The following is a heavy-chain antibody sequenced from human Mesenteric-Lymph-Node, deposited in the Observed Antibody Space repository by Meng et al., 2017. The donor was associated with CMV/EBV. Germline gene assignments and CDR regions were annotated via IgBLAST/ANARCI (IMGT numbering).Heavy chain of an antibody. V-gene: IGHV3-23*01. CDR1: GFTFDNYA. D-gene: IGHD4-17*01. J-gene: IGHJ5*01. CDR2: ISGNGDFT. CDR3: AKDHRPYGDSGNGFDS. Sequence: SGFTFDNYAMIWVRQAPGKGLEWVSAISGNGDFTCYADSVKGRFTISRDNSKNKMYLEIKSLRADDTAVYYCAKDHRPYGDSGNGFDSWGQGTLVTVSS.